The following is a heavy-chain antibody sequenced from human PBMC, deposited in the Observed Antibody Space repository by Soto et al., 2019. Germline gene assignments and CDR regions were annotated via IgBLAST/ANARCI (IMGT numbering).Heavy chain of an antibody. CDR2: IYHSGST. Sequence: QVQLQESGPGLVKPSGTLSLTCAVSSGSISSSNWWSWVHQPPGKGLEWIGEIYHSGSTNYNPSLKSRVTISVDKSKNQFSLKLSSVTAADTAVYYCARGYCSSTSCYLNYYYMDVWGKGTTVTVSS. CDR1: SGSISSSNW. CDR3: ARGYCSSTSCYLNYYYMDV. D-gene: IGHD2-2*01. V-gene: IGHV4-4*02. J-gene: IGHJ6*03.